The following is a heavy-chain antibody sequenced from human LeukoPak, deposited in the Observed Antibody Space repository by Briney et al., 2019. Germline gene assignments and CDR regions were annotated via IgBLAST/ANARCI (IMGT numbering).Heavy chain of an antibody. D-gene: IGHD6-13*01. Sequence: GASVKVSCKASGYIITSYVINWWWQATVQGLDRMGWMNPNIGNTGNAQKFQGRVTMTRNTSISTAYMELSSLRSEDTAVYYCARGLKAAAGPPFFVYWGQGTLVTVSS. CDR2: MNPNIGNT. V-gene: IGHV1-8*01. J-gene: IGHJ4*02. CDR3: ARGLKAAAGPPFFVY. CDR1: GYIITSYV.